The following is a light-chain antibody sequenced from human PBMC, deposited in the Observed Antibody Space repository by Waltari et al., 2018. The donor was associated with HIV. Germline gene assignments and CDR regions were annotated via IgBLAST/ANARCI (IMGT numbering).Light chain of an antibody. Sequence: QSVLTQPPSASGTPGPRVTVPCSGSRSNIGSNTVTWYQHLPGTAPKLLIYSNNQRPSGVPARVSGSKSGTSASLAISGLQSEDEADYYCAAWDDSLNGWVFGGGTKLTVL. CDR1: RSNIGSNT. J-gene: IGLJ3*02. V-gene: IGLV1-44*01. CDR3: AAWDDSLNGWV. CDR2: SNN.